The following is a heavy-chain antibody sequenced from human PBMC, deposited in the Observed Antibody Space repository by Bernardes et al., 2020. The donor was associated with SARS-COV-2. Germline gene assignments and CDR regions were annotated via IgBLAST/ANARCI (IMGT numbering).Heavy chain of an antibody. J-gene: IGHJ4*02. CDR2: IKQDGSEK. V-gene: IGHV3-7*01. CDR1: GFTFSSYW. CDR3: ARDRISSGWYAYFDY. D-gene: IGHD6-19*01. Sequence: GGSLRLSCAASGFTFSSYWMSWVRQAPGKGLEWVANIKQDGSEKYYVESVKGRFTISRDTAKNSLYLQMNSLRAEDTAVYYCARDRISSGWYAYFDYWGQGTLVTVSS.